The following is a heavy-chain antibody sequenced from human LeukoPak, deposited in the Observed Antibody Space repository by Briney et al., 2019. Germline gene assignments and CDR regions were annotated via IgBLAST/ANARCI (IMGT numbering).Heavy chain of an antibody. J-gene: IGHJ3*02. V-gene: IGHV4-34*01. CDR2: INHSGST. D-gene: IGHD6-25*01. CDR3: ARNQRQRGYAFDI. CDR1: GGSFSGYY. Sequence: SETLSLTCAVYGGSFSGYYWSWIRQPPGKGLEWIGEINHSGSTNYNPSLKSRVTISVDTSKNQFSLKLSSVTAADTAVYYCARNQRQRGYAFDIWGQGTMVTVSS.